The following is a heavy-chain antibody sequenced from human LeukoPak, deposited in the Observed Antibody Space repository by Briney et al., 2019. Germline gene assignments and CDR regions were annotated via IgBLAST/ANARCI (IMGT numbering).Heavy chain of an antibody. Sequence: SETLSLTCTVSGGSITSGGYYWSWIRQHPGKGLEWIGYIYYSGSTSYNPSLKSRVTISLDTSKNQFSLKLSSVTAADTAVYYCARETDYYDSGGYYLQWFDPWGQGTLVTVSS. D-gene: IGHD3-22*01. J-gene: IGHJ5*02. V-gene: IGHV4-31*03. CDR3: ARETDYYDSGGYYLQWFDP. CDR1: GGSITSGGYY. CDR2: IYYSGST.